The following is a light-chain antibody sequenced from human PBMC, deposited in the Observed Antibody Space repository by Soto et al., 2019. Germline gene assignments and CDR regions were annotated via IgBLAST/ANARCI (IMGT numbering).Light chain of an antibody. CDR2: DAS. V-gene: IGKV1D-12*01. CDR3: QQANSFPIT. J-gene: IGKJ5*01. Sequence: DLQMTQSPSSVSASVGDSVTITCRASQSIGTWIAWYQQKPGKAPKLLIYDASSLQSGVPSRFSGSGSGTHFTLTISSLQPEDFGNYYCQQANSFPITFGQGTRLEIK. CDR1: QSIGTW.